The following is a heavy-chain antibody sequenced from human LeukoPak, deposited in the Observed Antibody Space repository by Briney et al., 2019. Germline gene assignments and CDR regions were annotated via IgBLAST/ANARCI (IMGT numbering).Heavy chain of an antibody. CDR3: AKGDIYYSSGWLRPLDY. Sequence: ASVKVSCKASGGTFSSYAISWVRQAPGQGLEWMGRIIPILGIANYAQKFQGRVTITADKSTSTAYMELSSLRSEDTAVYYCAKGDIYYSSGWLRPLDYWGQGTLVTVSS. J-gene: IGHJ4*02. V-gene: IGHV1-69*04. CDR1: GGTFSSYA. CDR2: IIPILGIA. D-gene: IGHD6-19*01.